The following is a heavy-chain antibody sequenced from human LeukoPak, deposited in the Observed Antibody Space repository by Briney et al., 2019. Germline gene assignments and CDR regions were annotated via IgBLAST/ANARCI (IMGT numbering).Heavy chain of an antibody. J-gene: IGHJ4*02. CDR2: IIPIFGTA. CDR1: GGTFSSYA. CDR3: ARIQYYDFWRVPGSYFDY. D-gene: IGHD3-3*01. Sequence: SVKVSCKASGGTFSSYAISWVRQAPGQGLEWMGGIIPIFGTANYAQKFQGRVTITADESTSTAYMELSSLRSEDTAVYYCARIQYYDFWRVPGSYFDYWGQGTLVTVSS. V-gene: IGHV1-69*01.